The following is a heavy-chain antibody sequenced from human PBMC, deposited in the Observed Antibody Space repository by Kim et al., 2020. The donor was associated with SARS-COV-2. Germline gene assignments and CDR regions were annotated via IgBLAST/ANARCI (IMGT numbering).Heavy chain of an antibody. J-gene: IGHJ4*02. V-gene: IGHV4-59*01. CDR3: ASVYYDFWSGAYYFDY. D-gene: IGHD3-3*01. Sequence: SLKSRVTISVDTSKNQFSLKLSSVTAADTAVYYCASVYYDFWSGAYYFDYWGQGTLVTVSS.